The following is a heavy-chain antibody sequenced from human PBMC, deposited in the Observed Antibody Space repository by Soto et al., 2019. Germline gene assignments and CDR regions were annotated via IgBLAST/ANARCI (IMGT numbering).Heavy chain of an antibody. V-gene: IGHV1-18*01. D-gene: IGHD6-6*01. Sequence: ASEKVSCKASGYSFATHSFSWVRQAPGQGLEWMGWISAYNGNTDYAQKFQGRVTMTTDTSTTTAYMELRGLTSDDTAVYYCARAGARTSSSYYYYYGMDVWGQGTTVTVSS. CDR3: ARAGARTSSSYYYYYGMDV. J-gene: IGHJ6*02. CDR2: ISAYNGNT. CDR1: GYSFATHS.